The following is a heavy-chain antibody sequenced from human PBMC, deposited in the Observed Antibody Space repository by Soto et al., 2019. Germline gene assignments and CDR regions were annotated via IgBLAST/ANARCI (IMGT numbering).Heavy chain of an antibody. V-gene: IGHV1-2*04. CDR3: ARGYSSSPHDAFDI. CDR1: GYTFTGYY. D-gene: IGHD6-6*01. Sequence: QVQLVQSGAEVKKPGASVKVSCKASGYTFTGYYMHWVRQAPGQGLEWMGWINPNSGGTNYAQKLQGWVTMTRDTSISTAYMELSRLRSDDTAVYYCARGYSSSPHDAFDIWGQGTMVTVSS. CDR2: INPNSGGT. J-gene: IGHJ3*02.